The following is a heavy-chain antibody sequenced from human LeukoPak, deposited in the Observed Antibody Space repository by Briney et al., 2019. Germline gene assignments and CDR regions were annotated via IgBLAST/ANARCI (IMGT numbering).Heavy chain of an antibody. V-gene: IGHV3-23*01. CDR3: ARSFVVAAAFDY. CDR1: GFTFSGSG. D-gene: IGHD2-15*01. CDR2: SGDSDGST. J-gene: IGHJ4*02. Sequence: GGSLRLSCAASGFTFSGSGMSWVRQAPGKGLEWISSSGDSDGSTYYADSLKGRFTISRDNSKNTLYLQMGSLRAEDMAVYYCARSFVVAAAFDYWGQGTLVTVSS.